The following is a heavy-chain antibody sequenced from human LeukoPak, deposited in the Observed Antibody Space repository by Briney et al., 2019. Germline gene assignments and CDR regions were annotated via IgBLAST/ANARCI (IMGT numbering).Heavy chain of an antibody. CDR3: SKDGGYSGYDCDY. J-gene: IGHJ4*02. CDR1: GFTFSSYW. Sequence: GGSLRLSCAASGFTFSSYWMSWVRQAPGKGLEWVAFIRYDGSNKYYADSVKGRFTISRDNSKNTLYLQMNSLRAEDTAVYYCSKDGGYSGYDCDYWGQGTLVTVSS. D-gene: IGHD5-12*01. CDR2: IRYDGSNK. V-gene: IGHV3-30*02.